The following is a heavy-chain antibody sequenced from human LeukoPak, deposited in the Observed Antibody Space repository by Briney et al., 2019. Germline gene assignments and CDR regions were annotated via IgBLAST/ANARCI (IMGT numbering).Heavy chain of an antibody. CDR3: ASIPGGFGELLWNGQVIFDY. CDR2: ISYDGSNK. Sequence: GGSLRLSCAASGFTFRSYAMDWVRQAPGKGLEWVAVISYDGSNKYYADSVKGRFTISRDNSKNTLYLQMNSLRAEDTAVYYCASIPGGFGELLWNGQVIFDYWGQGTLVTVSS. D-gene: IGHD3-10*01. CDR1: GFTFRSYA. J-gene: IGHJ4*02. V-gene: IGHV3-30*04.